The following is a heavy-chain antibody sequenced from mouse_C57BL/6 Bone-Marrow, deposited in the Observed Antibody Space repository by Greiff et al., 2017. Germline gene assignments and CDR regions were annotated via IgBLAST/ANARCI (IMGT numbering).Heavy chain of an antibody. CDR2: IYPSDSET. J-gene: IGHJ3*01. D-gene: IGHD2-5*01. CDR3: ARKGLAYYSNPWFAY. V-gene: IGHV1-61*01. Sequence: VQLQQPGAELVRPGSSVKLSCKASGYTFTSYWMDWVKQRPGQGLEWIGNIYPSDSETHYNQKFKDKATLTVDKSSSTAYMQLSSLTSEDSAVYYCARKGLAYYSNPWFAYWGQGTLVTVSA. CDR1: GYTFTSYW.